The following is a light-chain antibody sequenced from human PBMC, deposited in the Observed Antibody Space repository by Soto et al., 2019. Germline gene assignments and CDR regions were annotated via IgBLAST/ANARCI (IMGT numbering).Light chain of an antibody. J-gene: IGKJ4*01. CDR2: GAS. V-gene: IGKV3-15*01. CDR1: QSVSSN. CDR3: QQYTTWPPPLT. Sequence: EIVMTQSPTTLSVSPGERATLSCRASQSVSSNLAWYQQRPGQAPRLLIYGASTRATSIPDRFSGSGSGTEFTLTISSLQSEDFAVYYCQQYTTWPPPLTFGGGTKVEIK.